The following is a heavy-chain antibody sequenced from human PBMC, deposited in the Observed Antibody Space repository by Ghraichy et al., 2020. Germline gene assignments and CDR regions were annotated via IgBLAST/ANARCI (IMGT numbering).Heavy chain of an antibody. V-gene: IGHV3-30*18. D-gene: IGHD7-27*01. J-gene: IGHJ4*02. CDR1: GFTFSSYG. CDR3: AKDWGNWGYGYYFDY. Sequence: GGSLRLSCAASGFTFSSYGMHWVRQVPGKGLEWVVVISFDGSNKYYADSVKGRLTISRDNSKNTLYLQMNSLRAEDTAVYYCAKDWGNWGYGYYFDYWGQGTLVTVSS. CDR2: ISFDGSNK.